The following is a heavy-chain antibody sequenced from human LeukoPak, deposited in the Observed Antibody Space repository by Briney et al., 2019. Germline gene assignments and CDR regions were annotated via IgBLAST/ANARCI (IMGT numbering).Heavy chain of an antibody. D-gene: IGHD3-10*01. V-gene: IGHV3-48*03. CDR2: ISSSGSTI. CDR3: ARDPEETYYYGSGSYYPYYFDY. J-gene: IGHJ4*02. CDR1: GFTFRSYE. Sequence: GGSLRLSCAASGFTFRSYEMNWVRQAPGKGLEWVSYISSSGSTIHYADSVKGRFTISRDNAKNSLYLQMNSLRAEDTAVYYCARDPEETYYYGSGSYYPYYFDYWGQGTLVTVSS.